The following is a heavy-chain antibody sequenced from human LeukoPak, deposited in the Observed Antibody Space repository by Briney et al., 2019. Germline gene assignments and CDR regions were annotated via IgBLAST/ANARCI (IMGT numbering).Heavy chain of an antibody. CDR2: VRYDGSNK. D-gene: IGHD3-10*01. CDR3: ARDLGYYYGSGSYYHFDY. Sequence: GGSLRLSCAASGFTFSSSGMHWVRQAPGKGLEWVAFVRYDGSNKYYADSVKGRFTISRDNSKNTLYLQMNSLRAEDTAVYYCARDLGYYYGSGSYYHFDYWGQGTLVTVSS. J-gene: IGHJ4*02. V-gene: IGHV3-30*02. CDR1: GFTFSSSG.